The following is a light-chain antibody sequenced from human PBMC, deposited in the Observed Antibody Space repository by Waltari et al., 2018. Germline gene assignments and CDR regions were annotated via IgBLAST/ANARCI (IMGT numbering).Light chain of an antibody. V-gene: IGKV1-5*03. CDR3: QQYNSYSLT. Sequence: DIQMTQSPSTLSASVGDRVTITCRASQSISNWLAWYQQQPGKAPKVLIYKASTLESGVPSRFSGSGSGTEFTLTINSVQPDDFATYYCQQYNSYSLTFGGGTKVEIK. CDR1: QSISNW. CDR2: KAS. J-gene: IGKJ4*01.